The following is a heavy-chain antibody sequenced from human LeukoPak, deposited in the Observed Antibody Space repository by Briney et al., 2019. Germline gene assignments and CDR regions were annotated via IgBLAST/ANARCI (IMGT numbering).Heavy chain of an antibody. V-gene: IGHV3-21*01. D-gene: IGHD4-11*01. CDR1: GFTLSSYS. Sequence: PGGSLRLSCAASGFTLSSYSMNWVRQAPGKGLEWVSSISSSSSYIYYADSVKGRFTISRDNAKNSLYLQMNSLRAEDTAVYYCARDRTQHTVTTHAGFDYWGQGTLVTVSS. CDR3: ARDRTQHTVTTHAGFDY. J-gene: IGHJ4*02. CDR2: ISSSSSYI.